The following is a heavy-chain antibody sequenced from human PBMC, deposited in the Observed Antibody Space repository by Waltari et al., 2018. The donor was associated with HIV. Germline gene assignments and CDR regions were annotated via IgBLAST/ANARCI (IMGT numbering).Heavy chain of an antibody. J-gene: IGHJ6*02. D-gene: IGHD6-19*01. CDR2: SSGNSGSI. CDR1: GFTFDDYA. V-gene: IGHV3-9*01. CDR3: AKESMAGLYYYYGMDV. Sequence: EVHLVESGGGLVQPGRSLRLSCAASGFTFDDYAMPWVRQAPGKGLEWVSGSSGNSGSIGYADSVKGRFTISRDNAKNSLYLQMNSLRDEDTALYYCAKESMAGLYYYYGMDVWGQGTTVTVSS.